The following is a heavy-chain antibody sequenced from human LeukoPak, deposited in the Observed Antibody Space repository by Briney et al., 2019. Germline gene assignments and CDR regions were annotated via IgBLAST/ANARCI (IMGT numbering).Heavy chain of an antibody. CDR1: GYTFTSYY. Sequence: ASVTVSCKASGYTFTSYYMHWVRQAPGQGLEWMGIINPSGGSTSYAQKFQGRVTMTEDTSTDTAYMELSSLRSEDTAVYYCATDLYCSGGSCYFDFDYWGQGTLVTVSS. CDR2: INPSGGST. D-gene: IGHD2-15*01. J-gene: IGHJ4*02. V-gene: IGHV1-46*01. CDR3: ATDLYCSGGSCYFDFDY.